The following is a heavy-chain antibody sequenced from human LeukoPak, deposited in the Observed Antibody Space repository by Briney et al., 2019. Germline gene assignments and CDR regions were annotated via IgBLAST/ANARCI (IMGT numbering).Heavy chain of an antibody. CDR3: ARELRYSGYDTASYWFDP. CDR1: GGSISSYY. J-gene: IGHJ5*02. Sequence: PSETLSLTCTVSGGSISSYYWSWIRQPPGKGLEWIGYIYYSGSTNYNPSLKSRVTISVDTSKNQFSLKLSSVTAADTAVYYCARELRYSGYDTASYWFDPWGQGTWSPSPQ. CDR2: IYYSGST. D-gene: IGHD5-12*01. V-gene: IGHV4-59*01.